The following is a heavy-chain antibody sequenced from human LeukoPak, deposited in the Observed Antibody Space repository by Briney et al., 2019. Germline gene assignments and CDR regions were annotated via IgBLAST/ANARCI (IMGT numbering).Heavy chain of an antibody. D-gene: IGHD4-17*01. V-gene: IGHV4-59*01. CDR1: GGSISSYY. Sequence: SETLSLTCTVSGGSISSYYWGWIRQPPGKGLEWIGYIYYSGSTNYNPSLKSRVTISVDTSKNQFSLKLSSVTAADTAVYYCARDESTVTPDAFDIWGQGTMVTVSS. CDR3: ARDESTVTPDAFDI. J-gene: IGHJ3*02. CDR2: IYYSGST.